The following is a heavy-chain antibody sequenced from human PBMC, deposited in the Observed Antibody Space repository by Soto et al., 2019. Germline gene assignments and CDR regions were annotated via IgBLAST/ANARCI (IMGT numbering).Heavy chain of an antibody. CDR3: AREKGGYSGYALVPGEY. D-gene: IGHD5-12*01. CDR1: GFTFSSYS. Sequence: EVQLVESGGGLVQPGGSLRLSCAASGFTFSSYSMNWVRQAPGKGLEWVSYISSSSSTIYYADSVKGRFTISRDNAKNSLYLQMNSLRDEDTAVYYCAREKGGYSGYALVPGEYWGQGTLVTVSS. J-gene: IGHJ4*02. V-gene: IGHV3-48*02. CDR2: ISSSSSTI.